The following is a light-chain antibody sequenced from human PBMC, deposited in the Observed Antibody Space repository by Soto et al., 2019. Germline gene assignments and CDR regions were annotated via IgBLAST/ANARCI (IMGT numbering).Light chain of an antibody. CDR1: PIVNGF. CDR3: QRRAI. CDR2: DTS. V-gene: IGKV3-11*01. Sequence: EIVLTQPPATLPLSPRERATLSCRASPIVNGFLAWYQQRPGQVPRLLIYDTSKRATGIPARFCGGGSGTDFTIPIDSLEPEDYAVYYCQRRAIFGQGTRLEI. J-gene: IGKJ5*01.